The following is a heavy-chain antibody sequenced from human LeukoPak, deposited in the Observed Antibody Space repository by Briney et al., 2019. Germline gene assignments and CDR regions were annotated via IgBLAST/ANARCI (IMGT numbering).Heavy chain of an antibody. CDR1: GGSLSSYF. D-gene: IGHD6-13*01. Sequence: NPSETLSLTCTVSGGSLSSYFWSWIRQPPGKGLEWIAYIYYSGSTNYNPSLKSRVTISVDTSKNQFSLKLSSVTAAGTAVYYCARQPSSWFTSFDSWGQGTLVTVSS. CDR3: ARQPSSWFTSFDS. CDR2: IYYSGST. V-gene: IGHV4-59*01. J-gene: IGHJ4*02.